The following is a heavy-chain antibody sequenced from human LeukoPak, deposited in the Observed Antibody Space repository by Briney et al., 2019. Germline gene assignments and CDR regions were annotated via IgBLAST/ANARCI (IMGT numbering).Heavy chain of an antibody. D-gene: IGHD6-13*01. Sequence: PSETLSLTCAVYGGSFSGYYWSWIRQPPGKGLEWIGEINHSGSTNYNPSLKSRVTMSVDTSKNQFSLKLSSVTAADTAVYYCARLAAAVNWFDPWGQGTLVTVSS. CDR3: ARLAAAVNWFDP. CDR1: GGSFSGYY. V-gene: IGHV4-34*01. J-gene: IGHJ5*02. CDR2: INHSGST.